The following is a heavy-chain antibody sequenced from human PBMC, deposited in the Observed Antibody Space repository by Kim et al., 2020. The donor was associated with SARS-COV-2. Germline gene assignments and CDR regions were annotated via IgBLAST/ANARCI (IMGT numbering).Heavy chain of an antibody. CDR1: GGTFSSYT. D-gene: IGHD4-17*01. V-gene: IGHV1-69*04. CDR3: AREEVIYGDFGGFDY. J-gene: IGHJ4*02. CDR2: IIPILGIA. Sequence: SVKVSCKASGGTFSSYTISWVRQAPGQGLEWMGRIIPILGIANYAQKFQGRVTITADKSTSTAYMELSSLRSEDTAVYYCAREEVIYGDFGGFDYWGQGTLVTVSS.